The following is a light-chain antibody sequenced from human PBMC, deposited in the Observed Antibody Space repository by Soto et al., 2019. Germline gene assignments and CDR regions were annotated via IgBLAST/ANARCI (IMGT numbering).Light chain of an antibody. CDR1: QSVSNSY. J-gene: IGKJ5*01. Sequence: EVVLTQSPATLSLSPGERATLSCGASQSVSNSYLAWYQQKPGLAPRLLIYVASSRATGIPDRFSGSGSGTDFTLTISRLEPEDFAVYYCQQYGNSPITFGQGTLLEIK. V-gene: IGKV3D-20*01. CDR2: VAS. CDR3: QQYGNSPIT.